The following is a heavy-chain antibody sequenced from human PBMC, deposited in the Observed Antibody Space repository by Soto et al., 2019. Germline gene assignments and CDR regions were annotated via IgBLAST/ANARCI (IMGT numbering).Heavy chain of an antibody. V-gene: IGHV1-18*01. CDR2: ISAYNGNT. D-gene: IGHD3-22*01. Sequence: QVQLVQSGAEVKKPGASVKVSCKASGYTFTSYGISWVRQAPGQGLEWMGWISAYNGNTNYAQKLQGRVTMTTDTATSTAYMELRSLRSDDTAVYYCARGGHYYDSSGYYNPLYYFDYWGQGTLVTVSS. J-gene: IGHJ4*02. CDR3: ARGGHYYDSSGYYNPLYYFDY. CDR1: GYTFTSYG.